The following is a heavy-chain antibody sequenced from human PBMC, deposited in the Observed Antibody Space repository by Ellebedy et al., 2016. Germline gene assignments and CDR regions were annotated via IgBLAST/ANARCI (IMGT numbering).Heavy chain of an antibody. Sequence: SETLSLXXTVSGGSISSSSYYWSWIRQHPGKGLEWIGYIYYSGSTNYNPSLKSRVTISVDTSKNQFSLKLSSVTAADTAVYYCASGGSYSSGWGQGTLVTVSS. D-gene: IGHD1-26*01. CDR2: IYYSGST. V-gene: IGHV4-61*05. CDR1: GGSISSSSYY. J-gene: IGHJ4*02. CDR3: ASGGSYSSG.